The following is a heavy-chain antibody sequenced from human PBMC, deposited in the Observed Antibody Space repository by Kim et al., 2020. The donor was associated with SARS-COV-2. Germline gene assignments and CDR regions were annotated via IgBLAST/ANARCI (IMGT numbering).Heavy chain of an antibody. V-gene: IGHV3-64D*09. D-gene: IGHD1-26*01. CDR2: ISSNGGST. J-gene: IGHJ4*02. CDR1: GFTFSSYA. Sequence: GGSLRLSCSASGFTFSSYAMHWVRQAPGKGLEYVSAISSNGGSTYYADSVKGRFTISRDNSKNTLYLQMSSLRAEDTAVYYCVKDPSPKVGATGPFDYWGQGTLVTVSS. CDR3: VKDPSPKVGATGPFDY.